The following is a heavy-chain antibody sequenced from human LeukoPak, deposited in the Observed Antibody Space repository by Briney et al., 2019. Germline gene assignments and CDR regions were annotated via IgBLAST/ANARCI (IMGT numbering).Heavy chain of an antibody. CDR3: AKVYCSSTSCYIGIKYFDY. CDR1: GFTFSSYS. Sequence: GGSLRLSCAASGFTFSSYSMNWVRQAPGKGLEWVSAISGSGGSTYYADSVKGRFTISRDNSKNTLYLQMNSLRAEDTAVYYCAKVYCSSTSCYIGIKYFDYWGQGTLVTVSS. J-gene: IGHJ4*02. V-gene: IGHV3-23*01. D-gene: IGHD2-2*02. CDR2: ISGSGGST.